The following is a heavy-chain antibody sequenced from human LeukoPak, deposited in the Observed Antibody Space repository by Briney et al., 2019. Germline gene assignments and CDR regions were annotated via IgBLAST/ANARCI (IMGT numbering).Heavy chain of an antibody. V-gene: IGHV3-48*01. Sequence: GGSLRLSCAASGFTFGAYGMNWVRQAPGKGLEWVSYISSSSTNIYYADSVEGRFTISRDNSKTTLYLEMNSLRAEDTAVYYCAKGSSSGRPYFFDYWGQGSLVAVSS. CDR2: ISSSSTNI. CDR3: AKGSSSGRPYFFDY. D-gene: IGHD3-10*01. J-gene: IGHJ4*02. CDR1: GFTFGAYG.